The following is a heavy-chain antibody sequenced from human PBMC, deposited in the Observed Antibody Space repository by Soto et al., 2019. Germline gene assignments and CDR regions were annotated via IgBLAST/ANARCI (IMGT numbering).Heavy chain of an antibody. CDR2: IYTSASI. CDR1: GADNNPYS. J-gene: IGHJ6*02. V-gene: IGHV4-4*07. Sequence: SETLSLPGSASGADNNPYSRTCIPQPAGKGLAWIAHIYTSASINYNPSLKVRVTLSVDTSTNQVSLRLASVTAAETAIYYCARDQEAGYDFYYGMDVWGEGTTVSV. CDR3: ARDQEAGYDFYYGMDV. D-gene: IGHD6-19*01.